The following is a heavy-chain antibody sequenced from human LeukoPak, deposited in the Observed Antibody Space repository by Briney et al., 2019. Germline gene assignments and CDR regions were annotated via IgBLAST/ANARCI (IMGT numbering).Heavy chain of an antibody. CDR3: ARDRDIVGATCFDY. Sequence: SVKVSCKASGGTFSSYAISWVRQAPGQGLEWMGGIIPIFGTANYAQKLQGRVTMTTDTSTSTAYMELRSLRSDDTAVYYCARDRDIVGATCFDYWGQGTLVTVSS. J-gene: IGHJ4*02. CDR2: IIPIFGTA. CDR1: GGTFSSYA. D-gene: IGHD1-26*01. V-gene: IGHV1-69*05.